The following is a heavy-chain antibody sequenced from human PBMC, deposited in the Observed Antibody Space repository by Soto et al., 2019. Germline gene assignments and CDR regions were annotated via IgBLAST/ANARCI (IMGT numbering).Heavy chain of an antibody. D-gene: IGHD7-27*01. J-gene: IGHJ6*02. Sequence: QVQLVQSGAEVKKPGSSVKVSCKASGGTFSRHGISWVRQAPGQGLEWLGGIPPIFGTANYPQKFQGRVTXTXXESTSTAYMELSSLRSEDTAVYYCASNDEMCTGSYYYGMDVWGQGTTVTVSS. V-gene: IGHV1-69*05. CDR2: IPPIFGTA. CDR3: ASNDEMCTGSYYYGMDV. CDR1: GGTFSRHG.